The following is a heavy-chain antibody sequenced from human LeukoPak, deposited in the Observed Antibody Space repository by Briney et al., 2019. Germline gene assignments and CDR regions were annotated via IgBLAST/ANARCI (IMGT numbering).Heavy chain of an antibody. CDR3: ARVGFYDSSGYVDY. V-gene: IGHV3-20*04. CDR1: GFTFSSYG. J-gene: IGHJ4*02. Sequence: GGSLRLSCAASGFTFSSYGMSWVRQAPGKGLEWVSGINWNGGSTGYADSVKGRFTISRDNAKNSLYLQMNSLRAEDTALYYCARVGFYDSSGYVDYWGQGTLVTVSS. D-gene: IGHD3-22*01. CDR2: INWNGGST.